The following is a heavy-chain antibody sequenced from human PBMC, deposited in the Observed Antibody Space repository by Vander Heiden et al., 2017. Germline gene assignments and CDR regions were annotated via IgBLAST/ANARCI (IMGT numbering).Heavy chain of an antibody. J-gene: IGHJ6*02. CDR1: GFAFINYA. CDR3: ARVTKRGGYGLDV. V-gene: IGHV3-23*01. CDR2: ISGSANST. Sequence: RLSCAVPGFAFINYAMTWVRQAPGKGLEWVSAISGSANSTYYADSVRGRFTVARDNSKNTLYLHMNSLRAEDTAIYFCARVTKRGGYGLDVWGQGTTVTVSS. D-gene: IGHD2-21*02.